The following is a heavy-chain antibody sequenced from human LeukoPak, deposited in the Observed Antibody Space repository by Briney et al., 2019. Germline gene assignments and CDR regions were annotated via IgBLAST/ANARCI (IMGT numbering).Heavy chain of an antibody. D-gene: IGHD6-19*01. V-gene: IGHV3-7*04. J-gene: IGHJ5*02. CDR1: GFSFSNYW. Sequence: GGSLRLSCAASGFSFSNYWMSWVRQAPGKGLEWVASIKQDGSEKYYVDSVKGRFTISRDNAKNSLYLQINSLRAEDTAVYYCARDRSSGWYLTPGFDPWGQGTLVTVSS. CDR3: ARDRSSGWYLTPGFDP. CDR2: IKQDGSEK.